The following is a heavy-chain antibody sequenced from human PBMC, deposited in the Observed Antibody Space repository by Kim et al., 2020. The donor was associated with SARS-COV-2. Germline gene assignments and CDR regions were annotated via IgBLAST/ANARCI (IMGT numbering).Heavy chain of an antibody. CDR1: GFTVSSNY. J-gene: IGHJ3*01. Sequence: GGSLRLSCAASGFTVSSNYMSWVRQAPGKGLEWVSVIYSGGSTYYSASVKGRFTITRDNYKNTLYLQMNSIRAADTAAYYCAYSSGRHFDVFVFWGTGT. CDR3: AYSSGRHFDVFVF. V-gene: IGHV3-53*01. CDR2: IYSGGST. D-gene: IGHD6-19*01.